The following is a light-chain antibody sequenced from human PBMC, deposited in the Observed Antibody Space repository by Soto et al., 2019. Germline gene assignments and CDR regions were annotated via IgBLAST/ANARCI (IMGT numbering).Light chain of an antibody. J-gene: IGKJ4*01. CDR1: QSVSSSY. Sequence: EIVLTQSPGTLSLSPGERATLSCRASQSVSSSYLAWYQQKPGQAPRLLIYDASSRATGIPDRFSGSGSGTDFTLTISRLEPEDFAVYYCQHYGSSPLTFGGGTKGEMK. V-gene: IGKV3-20*01. CDR2: DAS. CDR3: QHYGSSPLT.